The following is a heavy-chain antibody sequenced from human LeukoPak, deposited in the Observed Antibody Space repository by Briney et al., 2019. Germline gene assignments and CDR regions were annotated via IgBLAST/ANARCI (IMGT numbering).Heavy chain of an antibody. CDR3: AREHDLWHEGGNWFDA. CDR2: LSAGKQIP. J-gene: IGHJ5*02. CDR1: GFTFDDYG. Sequence: GGSLRLSCAASGFTFDDYGMSWVRQVPGKGLEWVSALSAGKQIPYYADSVKGRFTVSRDNSKNTLYLQLSSLRAEDTAVYYCAREHDLWHEGGNWFDAWGQGSLVTVSS. V-gene: IGHV3-23*01. D-gene: IGHD3-3*01.